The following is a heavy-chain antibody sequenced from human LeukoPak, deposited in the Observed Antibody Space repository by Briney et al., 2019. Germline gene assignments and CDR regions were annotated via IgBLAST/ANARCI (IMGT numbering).Heavy chain of an antibody. V-gene: IGHV4-59*01. D-gene: IGHD4-17*01. J-gene: IGHJ3*02. CDR2: IYYSGST. CDR3: ARVATVTTAYAFDI. Sequence: SETLSLTCTVSGGSISSYYWSWIRQPPGKGLEWIGYIYYSGSTNYNPSLKSRVTISVDTSKNQFSLKLRSVTAADTAVYYCARVATVTTAYAFDIWGQGTMVTVSS. CDR1: GGSISSYY.